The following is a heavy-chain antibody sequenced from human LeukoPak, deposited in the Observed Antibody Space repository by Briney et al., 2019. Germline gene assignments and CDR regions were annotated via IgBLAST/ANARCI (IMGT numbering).Heavy chain of an antibody. V-gene: IGHV1-46*01. CDR2: INPSGGST. CDR1: GYTFTSYY. Sequence: ASVKVSCKASGYTFTSYYMHWVRQAPGQGLEWMGIINPSGGSTSYAQKFQGGVTMTRDTSTSTVYMELSSLRSEDTAVYYCARERVIVVVENYYYGMDVWGQGTTVTVSS. CDR3: ARERVIVVVENYYYGMDV. D-gene: IGHD3-22*01. J-gene: IGHJ6*02.